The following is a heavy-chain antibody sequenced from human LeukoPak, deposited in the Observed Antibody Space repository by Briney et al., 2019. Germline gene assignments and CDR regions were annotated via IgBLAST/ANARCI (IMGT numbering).Heavy chain of an antibody. D-gene: IGHD1-7*01. CDR2: INPSGGST. Sequence: ASVKVSCKASGYTFTSYYMHWVRQAPGQGLEWMGIINPSGGSTSYAQKFQGRVTMTRDTSTSTVYMELSSLRSEDTAVYYCARDGPSDGWNYISTCDYWGQGTLVTVSS. J-gene: IGHJ4*02. V-gene: IGHV1-46*01. CDR3: ARDGPSDGWNYISTCDY. CDR1: GYTFTSYY.